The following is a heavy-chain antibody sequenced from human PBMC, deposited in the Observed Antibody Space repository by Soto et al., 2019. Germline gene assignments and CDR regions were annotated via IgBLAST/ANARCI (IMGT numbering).Heavy chain of an antibody. CDR3: ARGAIHLKNGVWPETPSDFDY. V-gene: IGHV1-18*01. CDR1: GYTFTSYG. D-gene: IGHD2-8*01. Sequence: ASVKVSCKASGYTFTSYGISWVRQAPGQGLEWMGWISAYNGNTNYAQKLQGRVTMTTDTSTSTAYMELRSLRSDDTAVYYCARGAIHLKNGVWPETPSDFDYWGQGTLVTVSS. CDR2: ISAYNGNT. J-gene: IGHJ4*02.